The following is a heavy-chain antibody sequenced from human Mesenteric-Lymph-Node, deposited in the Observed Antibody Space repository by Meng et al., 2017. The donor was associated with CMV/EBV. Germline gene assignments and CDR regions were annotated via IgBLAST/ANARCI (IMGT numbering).Heavy chain of an antibody. CDR2: INWNGGST. J-gene: IGHJ6*02. CDR3: ARDDYSNIDGMDV. CDR1: GFTFDDYG. D-gene: IGHD4-11*01. V-gene: IGHV3-20*04. Sequence: GESLKISCAASGFTFDDYGMSWVRQAPGKGLEWVSGINWNGGSTGYADSVKGRFTISRDNAKNSLYLQMNSLRAEDTAVYYCARDDYSNIDGMDVWGQGTTVTVSS.